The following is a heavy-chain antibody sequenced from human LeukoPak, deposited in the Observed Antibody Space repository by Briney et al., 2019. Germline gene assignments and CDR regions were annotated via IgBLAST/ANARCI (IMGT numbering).Heavy chain of an antibody. J-gene: IGHJ4*02. Sequence: GGSLRLSCVASGFTFRHYDMSWVRQAPGKGLEWASSINTSGGSTYYADSLQGRFTISRDNSKNTLHPQMNNVRAEDTALYYCMKLPTMIIVIDTDFEYWGQGAQVTVSS. CDR3: MKLPTMIIVIDTDFEY. V-gene: IGHV3-23*01. D-gene: IGHD2-21*01. CDR2: INTSGGST. CDR1: GFTFRHYD.